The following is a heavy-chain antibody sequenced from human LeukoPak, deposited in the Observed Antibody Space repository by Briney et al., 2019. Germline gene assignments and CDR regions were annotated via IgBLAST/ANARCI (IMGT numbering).Heavy chain of an antibody. J-gene: IGHJ4*02. CDR2: ISGDGVST. CDR3: ARESGKFDY. CDR1: GLPIADFA. Sequence: TGGSLRLSCVASGLPIADFAMHWVRQAPGKGLEWVSLISGDGVSTFYADSVKGRFSIPRDNSKNSLSLEMNSLRTEDTAMYYCARESGKFDYWGQGTLVAVSS. V-gene: IGHV3-43*02.